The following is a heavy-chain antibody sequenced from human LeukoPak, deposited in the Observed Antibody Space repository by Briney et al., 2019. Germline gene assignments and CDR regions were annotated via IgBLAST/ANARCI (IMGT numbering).Heavy chain of an antibody. V-gene: IGHV3-48*04. J-gene: IGHJ4*02. D-gene: IGHD1-26*01. CDR3: ARESGSYCDY. CDR2: ISSSGSTI. Sequence: GGSLRLSCAASGFTFSSYSMNWVRQAPGKGLEWVSYISSSGSTIYYADSVKGRLTISRDNAKNSLYLQMNSLRVEDTAVYYCARESGSYCDYWGQGTLVTVSS. CDR1: GFTFSSYS.